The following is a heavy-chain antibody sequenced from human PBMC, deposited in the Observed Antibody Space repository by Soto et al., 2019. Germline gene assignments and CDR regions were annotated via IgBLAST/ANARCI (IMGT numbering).Heavy chain of an antibody. Sequence: QVQLVQSGAEVKKPGSSVKVSCKASGGTFSSYAISWVRQAPGQGLEWMGGIIPIFGTANYAQKFQGRVTITADESTSTAYMELSSLRSEDTAVYYCARVDSSSPHAGRDYYYGMDVWGQGTTVTVSS. D-gene: IGHD6-6*01. CDR3: ARVDSSSPHAGRDYYYGMDV. CDR2: IIPIFGTA. J-gene: IGHJ6*02. CDR1: GGTFSSYA. V-gene: IGHV1-69*12.